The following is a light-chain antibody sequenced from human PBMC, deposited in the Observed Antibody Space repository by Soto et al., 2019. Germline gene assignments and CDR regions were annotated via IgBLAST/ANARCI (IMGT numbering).Light chain of an antibody. CDR2: LGS. Sequence: DIVMTQSPLSLPVTPGEPASISCRSSRSLLHSNGYNYLDWYLQKPGQSPQLLIYLGSNRASGVPDRFSRSGSGTDFTLKISRVEAEDFGVYYCMQALQTPLFGQGTRLEIK. CDR3: MQALQTPL. J-gene: IGKJ5*01. CDR1: RSLLHSNGYNY. V-gene: IGKV2-28*01.